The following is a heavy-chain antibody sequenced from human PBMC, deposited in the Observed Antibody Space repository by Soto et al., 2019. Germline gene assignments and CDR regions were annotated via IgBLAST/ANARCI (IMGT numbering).Heavy chain of an antibody. Sequence: GESLKISCHGSGYDFSDYWIGWVRQMPGKGLEWMGIIYPGDSDTKYSPSFQGHVTFSVDTSISTAFMQWNSLKTSDTAIYYCARQYYHSWSNSYSGSSYFDFWGRRTMVTGSS. V-gene: IGHV5-51*01. CDR3: ARQYYHSWSNSYSGSSYFDF. D-gene: IGHD3-3*01. CDR2: IYPGDSDT. CDR1: GYDFSDYW. J-gene: IGHJ2*01.